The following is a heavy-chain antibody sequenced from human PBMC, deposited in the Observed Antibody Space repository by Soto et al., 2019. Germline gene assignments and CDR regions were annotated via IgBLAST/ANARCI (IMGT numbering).Heavy chain of an antibody. V-gene: IGHV3-23*01. D-gene: IGHD3-22*01. CDR1: GFTFSSYA. CDR3: AKGSPYYYDSSGLFDY. J-gene: IGHJ4*02. Sequence: GGSLRLSCAASGFTFSSYAMSWVRQAPGKGLEWVSAISGSGGSTYYADSVKGRFTISRDNSKNTLYLQMNSLRAEDTAVYYCAKGSPYYYDSSGLFDYWGQGTLVTVSS. CDR2: ISGSGGST.